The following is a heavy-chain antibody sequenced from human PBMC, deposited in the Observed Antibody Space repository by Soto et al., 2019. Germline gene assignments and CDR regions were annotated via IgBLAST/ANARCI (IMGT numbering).Heavy chain of an antibody. CDR2: IYYSGST. CDR3: AREVAAAGNDAFDI. V-gene: IGHV4-61*01. D-gene: IGHD6-13*01. CDR1: GGSVSSGSYY. Sequence: PSETLSLTCTVSGGSVSSGSYYWSWIRQPPGRGLEWIGYIYYSGSTNYNPSLKSRVTISVDTSKNQFSLKLSSVTAADTAVYYCAREVAAAGNDAFDIWGQGTMVTVSS. J-gene: IGHJ3*02.